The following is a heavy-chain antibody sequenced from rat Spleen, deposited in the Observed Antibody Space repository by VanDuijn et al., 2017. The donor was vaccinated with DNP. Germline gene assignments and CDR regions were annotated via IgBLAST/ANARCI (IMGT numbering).Heavy chain of an antibody. Sequence: EVQLVESGGDLVQPGGSLKLSCVASGFTFNKYWMTWFRQVPGKGLEWVAAITSSGGSTYYPDSVKGRFTISRDNAKNTLYLQMNSLRSEDTATYYCARGSGTYYWYFDFWGPGTMVTVSS. CDR1: GFTFNKYW. D-gene: IGHD5-1*01. V-gene: IGHV5-31*01. CDR2: ITSSGGST. J-gene: IGHJ1*01. CDR3: ARGSGTYYWYFDF.